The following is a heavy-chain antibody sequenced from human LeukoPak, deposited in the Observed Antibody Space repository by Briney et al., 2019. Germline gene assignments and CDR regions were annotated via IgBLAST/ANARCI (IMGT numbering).Heavy chain of an antibody. Sequence: PSETLSLTCTVSGYSISSTYYWGWIRQPPGKGLEWIGSIYHSGSTYYNPSLKSRVTISVDTSENQFSLNLSSVTAADTAVYYCARVSFGSGYYCYMDVWGKGTTVTVSS. CDR2: IYHSGST. CDR1: GYSISSTYY. CDR3: ARVSFGSGYYCYMDV. V-gene: IGHV4-38-2*02. J-gene: IGHJ6*03. D-gene: IGHD3-10*01.